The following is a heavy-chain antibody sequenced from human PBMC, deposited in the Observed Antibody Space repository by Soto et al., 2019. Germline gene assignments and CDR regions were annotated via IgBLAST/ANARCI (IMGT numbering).Heavy chain of an antibody. CDR2: INAGNGNT. CDR1: GYTFTSNA. J-gene: IGHJ4*02. D-gene: IGHD6-19*01. V-gene: IGHV1-3*01. CDR3: ARDRVWWLALQFDY. Sequence: ASVKVSCKASGYTFTSNAMHWVRQAPGQRLEWMGWINAGNGNTKYSQKFQGRVTITRDTSASTAYMELSSLRSEDTAVYYCARDRVWWLALQFDYWGQGTLVTVSS.